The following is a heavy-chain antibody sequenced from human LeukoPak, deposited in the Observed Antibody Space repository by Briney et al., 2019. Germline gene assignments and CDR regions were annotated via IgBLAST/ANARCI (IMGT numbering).Heavy chain of an antibody. CDR3: ARGYFDWFTPFDY. CDR2: IIPIFGTA. Sequence: SVKVSCKASGGTFSSYAISWVRQAPGQGLEWMGGIIPIFGTANYAQRFQGRVTITADESTSTAYMELSSLRSEDTAVYYCARGYFDWFTPFDYWGQGTLVTVSS. J-gene: IGHJ4*02. CDR1: GGTFSSYA. V-gene: IGHV1-69*13. D-gene: IGHD3-9*01.